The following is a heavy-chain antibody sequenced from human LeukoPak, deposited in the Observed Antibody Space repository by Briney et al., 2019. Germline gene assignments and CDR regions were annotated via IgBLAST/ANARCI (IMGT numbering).Heavy chain of an antibody. CDR2: IYYSGST. CDR1: GGSISSYY. D-gene: IGHD3-10*01. CDR3: ARHHGRYYYGSGSYFDY. J-gene: IGHJ4*02. V-gene: IGHV4-59*08. Sequence: SETLSLTCTVSGGSISSYYWSWIRQPPGKGLEWIGYIYYSGSTNYNPSLKSRVTISVDTSKNQFSLKLSSVTAADTAVYYCARHHGRYYYGSGSYFDYWGQGTLVTVSS.